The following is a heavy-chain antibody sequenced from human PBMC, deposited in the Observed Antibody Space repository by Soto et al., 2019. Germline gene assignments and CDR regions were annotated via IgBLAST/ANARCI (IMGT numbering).Heavy chain of an antibody. V-gene: IGHV3-9*01. D-gene: IGHD2-15*01. CDR1: GFTFDDYA. Sequence: EVQLVESGGGLVQPGRSLRLSCAASGFTFDDYAMHWVRQAPGKGLEWVSGISWNSGSIGYADSVKGRFTISRDNAKNSLYLQMNSLRAEDTALYCCAKDVRYCSGGSCENYYYYYGMDVWGQGTTVTVSS. CDR2: ISWNSGSI. J-gene: IGHJ6*02. CDR3: AKDVRYCSGGSCENYYYYYGMDV.